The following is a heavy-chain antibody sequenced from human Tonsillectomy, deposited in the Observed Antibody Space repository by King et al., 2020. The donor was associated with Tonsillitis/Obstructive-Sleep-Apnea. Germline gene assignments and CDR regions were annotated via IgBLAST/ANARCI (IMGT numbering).Heavy chain of an antibody. Sequence: VQLQESGPGLVKPSETLSLTCTVSGGSVSSGSYYWSWIRQPPGKGLEWIGYIYYSGSTNYNPSLKSRVTISVDTSKNQFSLKLSSLTAADTAVYYCARGVGLITDYWGQGTLVTVSS. V-gene: IGHV4-61*01. D-gene: IGHD3-10*01. CDR3: ARGVGLITDY. CDR2: IYYSGST. CDR1: GGSVSSGSYY. J-gene: IGHJ4*02.